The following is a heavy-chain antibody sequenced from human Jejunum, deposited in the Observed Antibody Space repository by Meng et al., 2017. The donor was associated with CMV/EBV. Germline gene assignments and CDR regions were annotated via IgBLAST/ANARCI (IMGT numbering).Heavy chain of an antibody. D-gene: IGHD3-3*01. CDR1: GFTFSSFA. J-gene: IGHJ5*02. CDR2: ISWNSGNI. V-gene: IGHV3-9*01. CDR3: AKDTGGFLNWLDP. Sequence: GFTFSSFAMHWVRQAPGKGLEWVSSISWNSGNIDYVDSVKGRFTISRDNAKNSLYLQMNSLRAEDTALYYCAKDTGGFLNWLDPWGQGTLVTVSS.